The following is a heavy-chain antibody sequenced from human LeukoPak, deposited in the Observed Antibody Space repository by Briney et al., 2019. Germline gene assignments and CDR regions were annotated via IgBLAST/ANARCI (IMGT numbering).Heavy chain of an antibody. V-gene: IGHV1-18*01. D-gene: IGHD5-18*01. CDR1: GYTFTSYG. J-gene: IGHJ4*02. CDR3: ARGGIQLWLAYFDY. CDR2: ISAYNGNT. Sequence: ASVKVSCKASGYTFTSYGISWVRQAPGQGLEWMGWISAYNGNTNYAQKFQGRVTITADKSTSTAYMELSSLRSEDTAVYYCARGGIQLWLAYFDYWGQGTLVTVSS.